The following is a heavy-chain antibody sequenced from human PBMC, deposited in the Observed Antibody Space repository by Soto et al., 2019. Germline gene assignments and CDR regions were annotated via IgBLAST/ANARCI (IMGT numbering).Heavy chain of an antibody. D-gene: IGHD2-21*02. J-gene: IGHJ6*02. CDR3: ARDLWGYCGTDCYPLDV. Sequence: SETLSLTCTVSGGSISGNYCICIWQPPGQGLEWIGYMYYTGSTVYNPSVKSRVTISVDTSKHQFALKLNSVTAADTAVYYCARDLWGYCGTDCYPLDVWGQGTTVTVSS. CDR1: GGSISGNY. CDR2: MYYTGST. V-gene: IGHV4-59*01.